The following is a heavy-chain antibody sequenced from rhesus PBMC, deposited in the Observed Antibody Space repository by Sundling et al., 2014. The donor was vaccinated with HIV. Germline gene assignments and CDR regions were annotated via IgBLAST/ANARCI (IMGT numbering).Heavy chain of an antibody. J-gene: IGHJ4*01. CDR3: ARDSGSYYPYFDY. CDR1: GYSISSGYF. CDR2: IYASGETS. D-gene: IGHD3-16*01. Sequence: QVQLQESGPGLVKPSETLSLTCVVSGYSISSGYFWNWIRQPPGKGLEWIGNIYASGETSYINPSLRSRVTLSVDTSRNQFSLKLSSVTAADTAVYYCARDSGSYYPYFDYWGQGVLVTVSS. V-gene: IGHV4-127*01.